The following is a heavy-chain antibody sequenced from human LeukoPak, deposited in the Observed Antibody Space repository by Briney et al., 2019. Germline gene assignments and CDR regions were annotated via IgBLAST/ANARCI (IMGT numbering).Heavy chain of an antibody. CDR2: IYSGGST. Sequence: GGSLRLSCAASGFTVSSNYMSWVRQAPGKGLERVSVIYSGGSTYYADSVKGRFTISRDNSKNTLYLQMNSLRAEDTAVYYCAREHNYYFDYWGQGTLVTVSS. V-gene: IGHV3-66*01. J-gene: IGHJ4*02. D-gene: IGHD1-1*01. CDR3: AREHNYYFDY. CDR1: GFTVSSNY.